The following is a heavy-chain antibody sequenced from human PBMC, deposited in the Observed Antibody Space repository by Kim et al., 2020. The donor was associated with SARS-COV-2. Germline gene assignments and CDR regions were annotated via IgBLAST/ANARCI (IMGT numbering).Heavy chain of an antibody. D-gene: IGHD5-12*01. Sequence: SETLSLTCTVSGGSISSISYYWGWIRQPPGKGLEWIGSIYYSGSTYYNPSLKSRVTISVDTSKNQFSLKLSSVTAADTAVYYRARDPNSGYGGPSYYYHGVDVWGQGTTVTVSS. CDR1: GGSISSISYY. J-gene: IGHJ6*02. CDR2: IYYSGST. V-gene: IGHV4-39*07. CDR3: ARDPNSGYGGPSYYYHGVDV.